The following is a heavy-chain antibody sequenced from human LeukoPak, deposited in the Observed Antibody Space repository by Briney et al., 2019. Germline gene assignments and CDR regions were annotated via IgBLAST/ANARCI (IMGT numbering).Heavy chain of an antibody. D-gene: IGHD2-2*01. Sequence: SETLSLTCAVYGGSFSDYYWSWIRQPPGKGLEWIGEINHSGSTTYNPSLQSRVTMSVDTSKNQFSLKLSSVTAADTAVYYCARTRLPAIFSEWGQGTLVTVSS. V-gene: IGHV4-34*01. J-gene: IGHJ4*02. CDR2: INHSGST. CDR3: ARTRLPAIFSE. CDR1: GGSFSDYY.